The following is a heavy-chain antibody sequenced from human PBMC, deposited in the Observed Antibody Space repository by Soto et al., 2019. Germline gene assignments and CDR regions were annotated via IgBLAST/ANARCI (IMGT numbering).Heavy chain of an antibody. Sequence: QVQLVQSGAEVKKPGASVKVSCKASGYTFITYYIHWVRQAPGQGLEWMGVINPTTGNTAFAPEFQGKLTLTRDTSTSTVYRELRSLRSEDTAVYYCTRGGVANITWGPVDYWGQGTLVPVSS. CDR1: GYTFITYY. J-gene: IGHJ4*02. D-gene: IGHD5-12*01. V-gene: IGHV1-46*03. CDR3: TRGGVANITWGPVDY. CDR2: INPTTGNT.